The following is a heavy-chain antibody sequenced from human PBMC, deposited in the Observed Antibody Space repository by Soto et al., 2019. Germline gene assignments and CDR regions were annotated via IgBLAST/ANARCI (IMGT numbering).Heavy chain of an antibody. CDR2: IIPIFGTA. J-gene: IGHJ4*02. Sequence: SSVKDSDNASGGTFSSYAISWVRQAPGQGLEWMGGIIPIFGTANYAQKFQGRVTITADESTSTAYMELSSLRSEDTAVYYCARVRDYSNPYFDYWGQGTLVTVSS. V-gene: IGHV1-69*13. CDR3: ARVRDYSNPYFDY. CDR1: GGTFSSYA. D-gene: IGHD4-4*01.